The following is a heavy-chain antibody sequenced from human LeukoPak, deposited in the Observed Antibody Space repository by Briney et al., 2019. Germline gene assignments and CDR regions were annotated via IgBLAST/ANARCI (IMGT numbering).Heavy chain of an antibody. J-gene: IGHJ4*02. CDR1: GFTFSSYE. CDR3: ARDGDSGSYYLFDY. Sequence: GGSLRLSCAASGFTFSSYEMNWVRQAPGKALEWVSYISSSGSTIYYADSVKGRFTISRDNAKNSLYLQMNSLRAEDTAVYYCARDGDSGSYYLFDYWGQGTLVTVSS. D-gene: IGHD1-26*01. CDR2: ISSSGSTI. V-gene: IGHV3-48*03.